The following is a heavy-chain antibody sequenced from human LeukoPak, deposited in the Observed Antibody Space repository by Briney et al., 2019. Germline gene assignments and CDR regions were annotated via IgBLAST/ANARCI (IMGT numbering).Heavy chain of an antibody. CDR2: IYYSGST. V-gene: IGHV4-39*01. J-gene: IGHJ4*02. Sequence: PSETQSLTCTVSGGSISSSSYYWGWIGQPPGKGLEWIGSIYYSGSTYYNPSLKSRVTISVDTSKNQFSLKLSSVTAADTAVYYCARQDYYGSGSYYGWGQGTLVTVSS. CDR1: GGSISSSSYY. D-gene: IGHD3-10*01. CDR3: ARQDYYGSGSYYG.